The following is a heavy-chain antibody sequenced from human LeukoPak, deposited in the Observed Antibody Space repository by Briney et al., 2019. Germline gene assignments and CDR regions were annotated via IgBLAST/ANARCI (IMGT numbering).Heavy chain of an antibody. Sequence: SETLSLTCTVSGGSISHYYWSWIRQAPGRGLEWIGYIYYTGSINYNPSLKSRVTISVDTSKNQFSLKLNSVTAADTAVYYCARHGDNYYFDHWGQGTLVVVSS. CDR3: ARHGDNYYFDH. CDR2: IYYTGSI. J-gene: IGHJ4*02. V-gene: IGHV4-59*08. CDR1: GGSISHYY. D-gene: IGHD3-9*01.